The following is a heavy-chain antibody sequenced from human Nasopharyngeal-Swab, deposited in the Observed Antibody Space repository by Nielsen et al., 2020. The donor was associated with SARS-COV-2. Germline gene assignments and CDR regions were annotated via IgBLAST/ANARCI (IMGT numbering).Heavy chain of an antibody. V-gene: IGHV3-7*01. Sequence: GESLKISCAASGFTFSSYWMSWVRQAPGTGLEWVANIKHDGSEKYYADSVKGRFTISRDNAKSLLHLQMNSLRAEDTAVYYCARHYDFWSGYYNSHFYGMDVWGQGTTVTASS. CDR1: GFTFSSYW. D-gene: IGHD3-3*01. J-gene: IGHJ6*02. CDR3: ARHYDFWSGYYNSHFYGMDV. CDR2: IKHDGSEK.